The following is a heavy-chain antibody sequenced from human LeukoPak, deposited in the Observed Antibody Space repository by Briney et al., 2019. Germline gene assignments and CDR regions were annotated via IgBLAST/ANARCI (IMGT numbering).Heavy chain of an antibody. D-gene: IGHD6-19*01. Sequence: QSRGSLRLSCAASGFTFSSYWMSWVRQAPGKGLEWVANIKQDGSEKYYVDSVKGRFTISRDNAKNSLYLQINSLRAEDTAVYYCARDRQWLVSEYYGMDVWGKGTTVTVSS. J-gene: IGHJ6*04. CDR3: ARDRQWLVSEYYGMDV. V-gene: IGHV3-7*03. CDR1: GFTFSSYW. CDR2: IKQDGSEK.